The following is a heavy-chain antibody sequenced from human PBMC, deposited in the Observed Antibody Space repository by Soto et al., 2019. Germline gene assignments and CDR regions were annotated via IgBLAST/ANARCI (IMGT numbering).Heavy chain of an antibody. CDR3: ARGSSLDLDY. CDR1: GFTFDDYG. V-gene: IGHV3-20*04. D-gene: IGHD3-3*01. Sequence: GGSLRLSCAASGFTFDDYGMTWVRQAPGKGLEWVSGINWNGGSTGYADSVKGRFTISRDNAKNSLYLQMNSLRADDTAFYYCARGSSLDLDYWGQGTLVTVSS. J-gene: IGHJ4*02. CDR2: INWNGGST.